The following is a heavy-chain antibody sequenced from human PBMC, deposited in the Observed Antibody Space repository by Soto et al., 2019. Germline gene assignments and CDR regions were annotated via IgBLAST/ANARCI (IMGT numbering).Heavy chain of an antibody. CDR1: GGSISSSSYY. J-gene: IGHJ4*02. CDR2: IYYSGST. CDR3: ASPIGSYLYYFDY. V-gene: IGHV4-39*01. D-gene: IGHD1-26*01. Sequence: QLQLQESGPGLVKPSETLSLTCTVSGGSISSSSYYWGWIRQPPGKGLEWIGSIYYSGSTYYNPSLKRRVTISVDTSKNQFSLKLSSVTAADTAVYYCASPIGSYLYYFDYWGQGTLVTFSS.